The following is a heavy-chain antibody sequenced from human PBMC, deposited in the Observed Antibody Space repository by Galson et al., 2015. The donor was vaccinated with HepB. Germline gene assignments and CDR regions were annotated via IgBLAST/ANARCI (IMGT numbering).Heavy chain of an antibody. D-gene: IGHD3-10*01. CDR3: ANLAWGSGSYESDY. V-gene: IGHV3-23*01. Sequence: LRLSCAASGFTFINYAMGWVRQAPGKGLEWVSTISGGGGGTYYADSVKGRFTISRDNSKDTLYLQMDSLRAEDTAVYYCANLAWGSGSYESDYWGQGILVTVTS. J-gene: IGHJ4*02. CDR1: GFTFINYA. CDR2: ISGGGGGT.